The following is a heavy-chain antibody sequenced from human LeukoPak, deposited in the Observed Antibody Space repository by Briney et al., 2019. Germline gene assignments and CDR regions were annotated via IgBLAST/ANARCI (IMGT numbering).Heavy chain of an antibody. CDR3: ARDAGYSSSWTIYYFDY. V-gene: IGHV4-39*07. CDR1: GGSISSSSYY. D-gene: IGHD6-13*01. Sequence: SETLSLTCTVSGGSISSSSYYWGWIRQPPGKGLEWIGSIYYSGSTYYNPSLKSRVTISVDTSKNQFSLKLSSVTAADTAAYYCARDAGYSSSWTIYYFDYWGQGTLVTVSS. CDR2: IYYSGST. J-gene: IGHJ4*02.